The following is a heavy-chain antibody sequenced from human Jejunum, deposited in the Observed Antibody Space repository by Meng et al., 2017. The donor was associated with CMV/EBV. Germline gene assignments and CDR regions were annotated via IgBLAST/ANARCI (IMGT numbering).Heavy chain of an antibody. D-gene: IGHD1-26*01. J-gene: IGHJ4*02. CDR3: ARDLTNKWFYY. CDR2: MYFSGIA. CDR1: GDPISSGSHS. V-gene: IGHV4-39*07. Sequence: QMELQEARPGLVKPAETLSLPCTASGDPISSGSHSWAWFRQPPGKRLEWIGSMYFSGIADYNPSLKSRVTISLHATQKQFSLRLTSVTAADSAVYFCARDLTNKWFYYWGQGTLVTVSS.